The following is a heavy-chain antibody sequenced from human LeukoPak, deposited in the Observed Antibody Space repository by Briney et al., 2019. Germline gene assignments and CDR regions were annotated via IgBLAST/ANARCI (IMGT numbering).Heavy chain of an antibody. CDR2: NNPNVGGA. J-gene: IGHJ4*02. D-gene: IGHD6-19*01. CDR3: VRAGNGWFTLDH. Sequence: EASVKVSCKASGYTFTGFFLHWVRQAPGRGLEWIGWNNPNVGGANYEQKFQGRVTLTRNTSISTAYLELRGLTSDDTAIYYCVRAGNGWFTLDHWGQGTRVIVSS. V-gene: IGHV1-2*02. CDR1: GYTFTGFF.